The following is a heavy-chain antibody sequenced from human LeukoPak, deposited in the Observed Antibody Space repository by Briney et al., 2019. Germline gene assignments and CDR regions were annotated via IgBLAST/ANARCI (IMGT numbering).Heavy chain of an antibody. CDR3: ARVQWLLPVY. J-gene: IGHJ4*02. CDR2: ISGSGGST. CDR1: GFTFSSYA. V-gene: IGHV3-23*01. D-gene: IGHD3-22*01. Sequence: PGGSLRLSCAASGFTFSSYAMSWVRQAPGKGLEWVSVISGSGGSTYYADSVKGRFTISRDNSKNTLYLQMNSLRAEDTAVYYCARVQWLLPVYWGQGTLVTVSS.